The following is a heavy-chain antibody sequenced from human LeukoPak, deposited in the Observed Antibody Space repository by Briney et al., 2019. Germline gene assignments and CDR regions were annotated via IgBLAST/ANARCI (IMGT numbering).Heavy chain of an antibody. CDR2: IYYSGST. CDR3: ARVQTGYSSSWYLNWFDP. V-gene: IGHV4-39*07. J-gene: IGHJ5*02. Sequence: SESLSLTCTVSGGSISSSSYYWGWIRQPPGKGLEWIGSIYYSGSTYYNPSLKSRVTISVDTSKNQFSLKLSSVTAADTAVYYCARVQTGYSSSWYLNWFDPWGQGTLVTVSS. D-gene: IGHD6-13*01. CDR1: GGSISSSSYY.